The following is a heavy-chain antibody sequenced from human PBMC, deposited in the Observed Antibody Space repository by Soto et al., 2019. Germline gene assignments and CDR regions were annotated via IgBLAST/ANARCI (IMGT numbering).Heavy chain of an antibody. CDR2: IYSGGST. V-gene: IGHV3-53*01. J-gene: IGHJ6*02. Sequence: EVQLVESGGGLIQPGGSLRLSCAASGFTVSSNYMSWVRQAPGKGLEWVSVIYSGGSTYYADSVKGRFTISRDNSKNTPCLQMISLRAEDTAVYYCAREAMIVVNDYYYYGMDVWGQGTTDTVSS. CDR1: GFTVSSNY. D-gene: IGHD3-22*01. CDR3: AREAMIVVNDYYYYGMDV.